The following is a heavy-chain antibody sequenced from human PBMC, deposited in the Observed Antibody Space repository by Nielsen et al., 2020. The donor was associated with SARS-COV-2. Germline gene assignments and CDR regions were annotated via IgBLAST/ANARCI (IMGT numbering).Heavy chain of an antibody. CDR3: AKARDFWSGYHYYYYGMDV. J-gene: IGHJ6*02. CDR2: IYSGGSST. V-gene: IGHV3-23*03. CDR1: GFTFSDYY. D-gene: IGHD3-3*01. Sequence: GESLKISCAAPGFTFSDYYMSWIRQAPGKGLEWVSVIYSGGSSTYYADSVKGRFTISRDNSKNTLYLQMNSLRAEDTAVYYCAKARDFWSGYHYYYYGMDVRGQGTTVTVSS.